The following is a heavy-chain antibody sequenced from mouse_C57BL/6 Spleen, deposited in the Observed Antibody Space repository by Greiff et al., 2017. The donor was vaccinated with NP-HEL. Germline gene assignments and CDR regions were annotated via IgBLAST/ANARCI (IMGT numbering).Heavy chain of an antibody. CDR2: IDPSDSYT. CDR1: GYTFTSYW. D-gene: IGHD1-1*01. Sequence: QVQLQQSGAELVKPGASVKLSCKASGYTFTSYWMQWVKQRPGQGLEWIGEIDPSDSYTNYNQKFKGKATLTVDTSSSTAYMQLSSLTSEDSAVYYCARRYYYGSSYWFAYWGQGTLVTVSA. J-gene: IGHJ3*01. V-gene: IGHV1-50*01. CDR3: ARRYYYGSSYWFAY.